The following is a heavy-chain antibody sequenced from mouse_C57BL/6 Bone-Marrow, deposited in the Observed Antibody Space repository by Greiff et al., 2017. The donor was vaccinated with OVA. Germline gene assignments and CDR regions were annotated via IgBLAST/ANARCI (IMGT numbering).Heavy chain of an antibody. CDR2: IYPRSGNT. CDR1: GYTFTSYG. J-gene: IGHJ3*01. Sequence: VKLVESGAELARPGASVKLSCKASGYTFTSYGISWVKQRTGQGLEWIGEIYPRSGNTYYNEKFKGKATLTADKSSSTAYMELRSLTSEDSAVYFCARYGWFAYWGQGTLVTVSA. V-gene: IGHV1-81*01. D-gene: IGHD1-1*02. CDR3: ARYGWFAY.